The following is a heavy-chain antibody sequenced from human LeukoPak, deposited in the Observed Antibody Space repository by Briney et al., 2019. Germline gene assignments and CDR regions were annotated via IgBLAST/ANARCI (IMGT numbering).Heavy chain of an antibody. D-gene: IGHD3-16*01. V-gene: IGHV3-23*01. CDR1: GFTFSSYA. Sequence: PGGSLRLSCAASGFTFSSYAMSWVRQAPGKGLEWVSGISGSGGSTYYADSVKGRFTISRDDAKNTLYLQMNSLRAEDTAVYYCVRGSNDWFEIDYWGQGTLVTVSS. CDR2: ISGSGGST. CDR3: VRGSNDWFEIDY. J-gene: IGHJ4*02.